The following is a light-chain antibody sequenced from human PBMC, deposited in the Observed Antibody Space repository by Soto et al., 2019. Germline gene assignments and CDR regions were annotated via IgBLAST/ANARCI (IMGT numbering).Light chain of an antibody. CDR1: QSLLHSNGYSY. Sequence: DIVMTQSPLSLPVTPGAPASISCRSSQSLLHSNGYSYLDWYLQKPGQSPQLLIYLGSDRASGVPDRFSGSGSGTDFTLKVSRVEAEDVGIYYCMQALQTPYTFGQGTKLEIK. CDR2: LGS. J-gene: IGKJ2*01. CDR3: MQALQTPYT. V-gene: IGKV2-28*01.